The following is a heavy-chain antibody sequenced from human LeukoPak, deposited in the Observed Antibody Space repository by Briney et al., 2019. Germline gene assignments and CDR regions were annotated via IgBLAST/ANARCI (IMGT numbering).Heavy chain of an antibody. CDR2: IYNSGIP. J-gene: IGHJ5*01. CDR3: ARSVPSLDYLFDS. Sequence: PSETLSLTCTVSGGSISGYYWTWIRQLPGKGLEGIGYIYNSGIPNYSPSLKSRVTVSVDTSKNQFSLRLTSVIAADTAVYYCARSVPSLDYLFDSWGHGTLVTVSS. D-gene: IGHD4-11*01. V-gene: IGHV4-59*08. CDR1: GGSISGYY.